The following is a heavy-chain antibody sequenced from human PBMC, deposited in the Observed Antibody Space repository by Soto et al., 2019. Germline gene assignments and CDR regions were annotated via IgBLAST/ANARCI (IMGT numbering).Heavy chain of an antibody. Sequence: GGSLRLSCAASGFTFSDYYMSWIRQAPGKGLEWVSYISSSGSTIYCADSVKGRFTISRDNAKNSLYLQMNSLRAEDTAVYYCVRDGTSPILTGYYFDYWGQGTLVTVSS. V-gene: IGHV3-11*01. CDR1: GFTFSDYY. CDR3: VRDGTSPILTGYYFDY. D-gene: IGHD3-9*01. J-gene: IGHJ4*02. CDR2: ISSSGSTI.